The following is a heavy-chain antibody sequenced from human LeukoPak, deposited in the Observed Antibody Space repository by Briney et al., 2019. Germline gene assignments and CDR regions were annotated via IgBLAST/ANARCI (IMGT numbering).Heavy chain of an antibody. Sequence: PGGSLRLSCAASGFTFSSYSMNWVRQAPGKGLEWVSYISSSSSTIYYADSVKGRFTISRDNAKNSLYLQMNSLRAEDTAVYYCARDRRFYCSSTGCYTGGMDVWGQGTTVTVSS. D-gene: IGHD2-2*02. J-gene: IGHJ6*02. V-gene: IGHV3-48*01. CDR2: ISSSSSTI. CDR3: ARDRRFYCSSTGCYTGGMDV. CDR1: GFTFSSYS.